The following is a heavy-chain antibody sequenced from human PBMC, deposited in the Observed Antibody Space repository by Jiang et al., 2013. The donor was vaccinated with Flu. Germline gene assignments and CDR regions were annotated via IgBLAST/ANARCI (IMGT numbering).Heavy chain of an antibody. Sequence: GSGLVKPSETLSLTCTVSGGSFSSDNYYWGWIRQPPGKGMEWIGGIYHTGSSYSRPSLKSRVTISVDTSKNQSSLKLSSVTAADTAVYYCARAQKYSGFELPYFDYWGQGTLVTVSS. CDR3: ARAQKYSGFELPYFDY. CDR1: GGSFSSDNYY. D-gene: IGHD5-12*01. J-gene: IGHJ4*02. V-gene: IGHV4-39*07. CDR2: IYHTGSS.